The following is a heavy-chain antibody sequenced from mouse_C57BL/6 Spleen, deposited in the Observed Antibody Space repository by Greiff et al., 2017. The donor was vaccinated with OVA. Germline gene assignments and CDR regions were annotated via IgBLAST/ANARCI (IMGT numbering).Heavy chain of an antibody. Sequence: VQLQESDAELVKPGASVKISCKVSGYTFTDHTIHWMKQRPEQGLEWIGYIYPRDGSTKYNEKFKGKATLTADKSSSTAYMQLNSLTSEDSAVYFGAREGGYDGYYGDAMDYWGQGTSVTVSS. D-gene: IGHD2-3*01. V-gene: IGHV1-78*01. J-gene: IGHJ4*01. CDR2: IYPRDGST. CDR3: AREGGYDGYYGDAMDY. CDR1: GYTFTDHT.